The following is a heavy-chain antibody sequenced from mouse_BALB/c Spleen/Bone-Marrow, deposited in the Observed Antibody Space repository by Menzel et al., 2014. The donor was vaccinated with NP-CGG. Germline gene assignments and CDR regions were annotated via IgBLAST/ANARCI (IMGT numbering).Heavy chain of an antibody. CDR3: AGWDYGDYAMDY. J-gene: IGHJ4*01. V-gene: IGHV3-2*02. Sequence: EVKLMESGPGLVKPSQSLSLTCTVTGYSITSDYAWNWIRQFQGNKLEWMGYISYSSSTNYNPSLKSRISITRDTSKNQFFLQLNSVTAEDTATYYCAGWDYGDYAMDYWGQGTSVTVSS. CDR2: ISYSSST. CDR1: GYSITSDYA. D-gene: IGHD1-2*01.